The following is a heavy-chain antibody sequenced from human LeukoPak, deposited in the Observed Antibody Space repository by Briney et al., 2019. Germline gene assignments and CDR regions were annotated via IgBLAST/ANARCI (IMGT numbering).Heavy chain of an antibody. Sequence: GGSLRLSCAASGLTFSSYSMNWVRQAPGKGREWVSSISSRSSSMYYADSVKGRFTISRDNAKSSLYLQMNSLRAEDTAVYYCAREITGEAFDIWGQGTMVTVSS. CDR3: AREITGEAFDI. D-gene: IGHD7-27*01. CDR2: ISSRSSSM. J-gene: IGHJ3*02. CDR1: GLTFSSYS. V-gene: IGHV3-21*01.